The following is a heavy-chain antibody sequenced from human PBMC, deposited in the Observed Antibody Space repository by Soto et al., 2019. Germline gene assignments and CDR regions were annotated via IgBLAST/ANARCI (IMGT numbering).Heavy chain of an antibody. CDR1: GGSISSGGYS. CDR3: ARVHYYDSSGYYPYGMDV. CDR2: IYHSGST. Sequence: SETLSLTCAVSGGSISSGGYSWSWIRQPPGKGLEWIGYIYHSGSTYYNPSLKSRVTISVDRSKNQFSLKLSSVTAADTAVYYCARVHYYDSSGYYPYGMDVWGQGTTVTVSS. V-gene: IGHV4-30-2*01. J-gene: IGHJ6*02. D-gene: IGHD3-22*01.